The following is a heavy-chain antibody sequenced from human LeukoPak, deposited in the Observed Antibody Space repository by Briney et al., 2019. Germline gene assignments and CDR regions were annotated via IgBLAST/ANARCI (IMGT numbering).Heavy chain of an antibody. J-gene: IGHJ4*02. V-gene: IGHV4-59*01. Sequence: SETLSLTCTVSGGSISSYYWSWIRQPPGKGLEWIGYIYYSGSTNYNPSLKSRVTISVDTSKNQFSLKLSSVTAADTAVYYCAREEDSSGWGLDYWGQGTLVTVSS. CDR2: IYYSGST. CDR3: AREEDSSGWGLDY. D-gene: IGHD6-19*01. CDR1: GGSISSYY.